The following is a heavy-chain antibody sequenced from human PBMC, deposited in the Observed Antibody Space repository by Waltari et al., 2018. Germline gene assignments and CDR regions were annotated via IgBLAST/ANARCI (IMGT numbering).Heavy chain of an antibody. V-gene: IGHV3-21*01. CDR3: AREYVARGIDY. Sequence: EVQLVESGGGLVKPGGSLRLSCAASGFTFSSYSMNWVRQAPGKGLAWVSSISSSSSYIYYADSVKGRFTISRDNAKNSLYLQMNSLRAEDTAVYYCAREYVARGIDYWGQGTLVTVSS. D-gene: IGHD5-12*01. CDR2: ISSSSSYI. CDR1: GFTFSSYS. J-gene: IGHJ4*02.